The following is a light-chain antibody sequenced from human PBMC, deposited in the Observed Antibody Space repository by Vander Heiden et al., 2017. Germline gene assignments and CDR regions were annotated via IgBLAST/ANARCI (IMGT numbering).Light chain of an antibody. CDR1: QSVRSTY. Sequence: EIVLTQSPGTLSLSPGERVTLSCRASQSVRSTYVDWYQQKPGQAPRLLIYGASSRATGIPDRFSGSGSGTDFTLTISRLEPEDFAVYYCQQDGSSPITFGGGTKVEIK. CDR2: GAS. J-gene: IGKJ4*01. V-gene: IGKV3-20*01. CDR3: QQDGSSPIT.